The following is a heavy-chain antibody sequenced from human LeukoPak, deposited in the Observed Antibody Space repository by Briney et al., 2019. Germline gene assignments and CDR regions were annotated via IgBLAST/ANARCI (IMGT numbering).Heavy chain of an antibody. CDR2: ISYDGNNK. Sequence: GGSLRLSCAASGFTFSNYGIHWVRQAPGKGLEWVAVISYDGNNKYYADSVKGRFTISRDNSKNTLYLQMNSLRAEDTAVYYCARDQRGYGSGSYYNPRYYYYGMGVWGQGTTVTVSS. J-gene: IGHJ6*02. CDR3: ARDQRGYGSGSYYNPRYYYYGMGV. D-gene: IGHD3-10*01. V-gene: IGHV3-30*03. CDR1: GFTFSNYG.